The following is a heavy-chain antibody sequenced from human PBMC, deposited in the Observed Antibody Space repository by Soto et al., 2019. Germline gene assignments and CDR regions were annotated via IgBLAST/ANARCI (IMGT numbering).Heavy chain of an antibody. CDR2: IYPGDSDT. Sequence: GSLKISWKVSGYNFNRYWIGWVRQMPGKGLEWMGVIYPGDSDTRCSPSLQGQVTISADKSSSAAYLQWSSLQASDTATYYCARSLVNGTYEAFDIWGQGTMVTVSS. CDR3: ARSLVNGTYEAFDI. V-gene: IGHV5-51*01. J-gene: IGHJ3*02. CDR1: GYNFNRYW. D-gene: IGHD6-13*01.